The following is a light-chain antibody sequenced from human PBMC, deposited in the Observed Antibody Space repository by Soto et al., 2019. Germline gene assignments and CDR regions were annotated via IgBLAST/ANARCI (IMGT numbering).Light chain of an antibody. V-gene: IGKV3-15*01. CDR3: QQYKNGWT. Sequence: LVMTQSPATLSVSPGERATLSCRASQSLGGSLAWYQQKPGQAPRLLIYGASTRVTGIPARFSGSGSGTEFTLTISSLQSEDFAVYYCQQYKNGWTFGQGTKV. CDR1: QSLGGS. CDR2: GAS. J-gene: IGKJ1*01.